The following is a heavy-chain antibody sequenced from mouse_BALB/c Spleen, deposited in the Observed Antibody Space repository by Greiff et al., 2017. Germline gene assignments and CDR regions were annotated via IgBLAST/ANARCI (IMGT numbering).Heavy chain of an antibody. CDR3: ARGGLRSRWAMDY. Sequence: VQLKESGPELVKPGASVKVSCKASGYAFTSYNMYWVKQSHGKSLEWIGYIDPYNGGTSYNQKFKGKATLTVDKSSSTAYMHLNSLTSEDSAVYYCARGGLRSRWAMDYWGQGTSVTVSS. CDR1: GYAFTSYN. D-gene: IGHD1-1*01. CDR2: IDPYNGGT. V-gene: IGHV1S135*01. J-gene: IGHJ4*01.